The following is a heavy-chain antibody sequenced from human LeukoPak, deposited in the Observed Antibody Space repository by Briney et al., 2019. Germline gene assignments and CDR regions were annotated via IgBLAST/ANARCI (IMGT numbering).Heavy chain of an antibody. D-gene: IGHD3-10*01. CDR2: ISSSGSTI. CDR3: ARRTIWFGEFDYGSGSYGWFDP. J-gene: IGHJ5*02. Sequence: QAGGSLRLSCAASGFTFSNAWMSWVRQAPGKGLEWVSYISSSGSTIYYADSVKGRFTISRENAKNSLYLQMNSLRAEDTAVYYCARRTIWFGEFDYGSGSYGWFDPWGQGTLVTVSS. CDR1: GFTFSNAW. V-gene: IGHV3-48*04.